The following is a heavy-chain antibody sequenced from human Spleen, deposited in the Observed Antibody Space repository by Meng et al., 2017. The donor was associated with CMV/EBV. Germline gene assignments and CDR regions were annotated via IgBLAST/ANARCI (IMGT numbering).Heavy chain of an antibody. CDR2: IYHSGST. J-gene: IGHJ4*02. D-gene: IGHD3-10*01. Sequence: GSLRLSCTVSGYSISSGYYWGWIRQPPGKGLEWIGSIYHSGSTYYNPSLKSRVTISVDTSKNQFSLKLSSVTPADTAVYYCARDYTPRGFDYWGQGTLVTVSS. CDR3: ARDYTPRGFDY. CDR1: GYSISSGYY. V-gene: IGHV4-38-2*02.